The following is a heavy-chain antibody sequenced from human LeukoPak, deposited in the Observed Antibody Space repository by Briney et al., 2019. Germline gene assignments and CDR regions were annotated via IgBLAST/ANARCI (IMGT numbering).Heavy chain of an antibody. CDR2: IKQDGSEK. V-gene: IGHV3-7*03. J-gene: IGHJ4*02. Sequence: GGSLRLSCVVSTFTFSDYWMSWVRQAPGKGLEWVANIKQDGSEKYYVDSVKGRFTISRDNAKNSLYLLMNSLRVEDTAVYYCAKNRLALNNWGQGTLVTVSS. CDR3: AKNRLALNN. CDR1: TFTFSDYW.